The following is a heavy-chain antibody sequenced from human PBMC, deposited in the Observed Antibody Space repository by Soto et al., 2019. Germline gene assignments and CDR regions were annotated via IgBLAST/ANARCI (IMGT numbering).Heavy chain of an antibody. V-gene: IGHV3-33*01. CDR2: IWYDGSNK. CDR3: ARDLGRGESKSYYYYYGMDV. CDR1: GFTFSSYG. Sequence: QVQLVESGGGVVQPGRSLRLSCAASGFTFSSYGMHWVRQAPGKGLEWVAVIWYDGSNKYYADSVKGRFTISRDNSKNTLYLQMNSLRAEDTAVYYCARDLGRGESKSYYYYYGMDVWGQGTTVTVSS. J-gene: IGHJ6*02. D-gene: IGHD3-16*01.